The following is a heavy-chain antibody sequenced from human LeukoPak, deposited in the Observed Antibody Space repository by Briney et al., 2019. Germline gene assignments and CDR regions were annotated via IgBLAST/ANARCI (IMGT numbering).Heavy chain of an antibody. CDR2: ISSSSSTI. D-gene: IGHD1-26*01. CDR1: GFTFSSYS. J-gene: IGHJ4*02. CDR3: ARDRGGSYSAIDY. Sequence: PGGSLRLSCAASGFTFSSYSMTWVRQAPGKGLEGVSFISSSSSTIYYADSVKGRFTISRDNAKNSLYLQMNSLRAEDTAVYYCARDRGGSYSAIDYWGQGTLVTVSS. V-gene: IGHV3-48*04.